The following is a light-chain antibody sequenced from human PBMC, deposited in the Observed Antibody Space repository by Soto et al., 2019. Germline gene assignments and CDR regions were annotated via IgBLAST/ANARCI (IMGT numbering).Light chain of an antibody. CDR1: QSVSAS. CDR2: DAS. Sequence: EIVLTQSPATLSLSPGERAALSCRASQSVSASLAWYQQKPGQAPRLLIYDASNRATGIPARFSGSGSGTDFTLTRGSQEPKVFDVYDWQGGRNGPPLALGGGTRVEI. CDR3: QGGRNGPPLA. J-gene: IGKJ4*01. V-gene: IGKV3-11*01.